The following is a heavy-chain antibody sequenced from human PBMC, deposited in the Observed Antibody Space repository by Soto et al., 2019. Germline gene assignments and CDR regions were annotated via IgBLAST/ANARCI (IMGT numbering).Heavy chain of an antibody. Sequence: QVQLVESGGGVVQPGRSLRLSCAASGFTFSSYGMHWVRQAPGKGLEWVAVISYDGSKESYAESVRGRFTISRDNSKNTLYLQMNSLRAEDTAIYYCAKDPEYSSSPWYYFDYWGQGTLVTVSS. CDR3: AKDPEYSSSPWYYFDY. CDR2: ISYDGSKE. D-gene: IGHD6-6*01. CDR1: GFTFSSYG. V-gene: IGHV3-30*18. J-gene: IGHJ4*02.